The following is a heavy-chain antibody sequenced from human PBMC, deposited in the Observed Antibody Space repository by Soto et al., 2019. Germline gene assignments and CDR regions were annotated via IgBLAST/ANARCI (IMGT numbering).Heavy chain of an antibody. CDR1: GFTFSNAW. CDR3: TTDLDIVVVVAATVGH. D-gene: IGHD2-15*01. J-gene: IGHJ1*01. Sequence: EVQLVESGGGLVKPGGSLRLSCAASGFTFSNAWMNWVRQAPGKGLEWVGRIKSKTDGGTTDYAAPVKGRFTISRDDSKNTLYLKMNSLKTEDTAVYYCTTDLDIVVVVAATVGHWGQGTLVTVSS. CDR2: IKSKTDGGTT. V-gene: IGHV3-15*07.